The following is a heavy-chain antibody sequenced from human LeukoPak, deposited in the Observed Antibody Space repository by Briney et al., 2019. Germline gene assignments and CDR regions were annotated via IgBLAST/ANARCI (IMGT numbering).Heavy chain of an antibody. CDR2: INDIGNT. J-gene: IGHJ6*03. D-gene: IGHD3-10*01. CDR3: ARLGSVGYYNYQYMDI. Sequence: SETLSLTCAVYGGSFSGYYWSWIRQPPGKGLEWIGEINDIGNTNYDPSLRSRVTISVDTSKNQFSLSLTSAIAADTAVYFCARLGSVGYYNYQYMDIWGNGTTVTVSS. V-gene: IGHV4-34*01. CDR1: GGSFSGYY.